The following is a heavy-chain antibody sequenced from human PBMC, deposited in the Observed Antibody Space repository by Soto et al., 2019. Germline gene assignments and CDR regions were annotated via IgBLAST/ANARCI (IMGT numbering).Heavy chain of an antibody. V-gene: IGHV1-69*12. CDR1: GGTFSSYA. CDR3: ARGGGGVPAAPYNGLDV. Sequence: QVQLVQSGAEVKKPGSSVKVSCKASGGTFSSYAISWVRQAPGQGLEWMGGIIPIFGTANYAQKFQDRVTITADESTSLAYMELSSLRSEDTAVYYCARGGGGVPAAPYNGLDVWGQGTTVTVSS. J-gene: IGHJ6*02. CDR2: IIPIFGTA. D-gene: IGHD2-2*01.